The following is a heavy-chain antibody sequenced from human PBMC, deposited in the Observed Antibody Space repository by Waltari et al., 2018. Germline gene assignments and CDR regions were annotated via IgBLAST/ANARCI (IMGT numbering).Heavy chain of an antibody. CDR3: ARVGSLRYYFDY. CDR1: GYTFPSYD. CDR2: MNPNSGNT. J-gene: IGHJ4*02. V-gene: IGHV1-8*03. Sequence: QVQLVQSGAEVKKPGASVKVSCKASGYTFPSYDLKWVRQATGQGLEWMGWMNPNSGNTGYAQKFQGRVTITRNTSISTAYMELSSLRSEDTAVYYCARVGSLRYYFDYWGQGTLVTVSS. D-gene: IGHD6-13*01.